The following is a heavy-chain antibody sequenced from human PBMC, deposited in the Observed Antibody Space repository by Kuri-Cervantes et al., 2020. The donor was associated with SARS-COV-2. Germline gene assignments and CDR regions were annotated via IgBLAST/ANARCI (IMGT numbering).Heavy chain of an antibody. V-gene: IGHV1-69*05. D-gene: IGHD3-22*01. CDR3: VRGSLYSCGRYYFDN. CDR2: LIPFSGPV. J-gene: IGHJ4*02. Sequence: SVKVSCKASGGTFRNYALSWVRQAPGQGLEWMGRLIPFSGPVNYIQNFQGRVTITTDEYMTTTYMEVNSLESEDTAIYYCVRGSLYSCGRYYFDNWGQGTLVTVSS. CDR1: GGTFRNYA.